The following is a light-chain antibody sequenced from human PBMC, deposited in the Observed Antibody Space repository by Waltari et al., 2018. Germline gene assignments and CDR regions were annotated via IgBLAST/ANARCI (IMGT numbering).Light chain of an antibody. CDR3: QQYYSKRT. V-gene: IGKV4-1*01. CDR2: WAA. J-gene: IGKJ1*01. CDR1: QSVLYSSNDKNY. Sequence: DIVMTQSPDSLAVSLGERATINCKSSQSVLYSSNDKNYLAWYQQKPGQPPKLLMYWAATRQSGVPDRFSGSGSGTDFTLTISSLQAEDVAVYYCQQYYSKRTFGQGTKVEI.